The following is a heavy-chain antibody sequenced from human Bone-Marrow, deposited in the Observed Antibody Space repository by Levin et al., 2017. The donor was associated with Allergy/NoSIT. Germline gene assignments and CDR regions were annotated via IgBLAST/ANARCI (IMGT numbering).Heavy chain of an antibody. V-gene: IGHV1-8*01. D-gene: IGHD2-2*01. CDR2: MNPNSGNT. CDR3: ARGLRSIVVVPAATHYYYGMDV. CDR1: GYTFTSYD. Sequence: ASVKVSCKASGYTFTSYDINWVRQATGQGLEWMGWMNPNSGNTGYAQKFQGRVTMTRNTSISTAYMELSSLRSEDTAVYYCARGLRSIVVVPAATHYYYGMDVWGQGTTVTVSS. J-gene: IGHJ6*02.